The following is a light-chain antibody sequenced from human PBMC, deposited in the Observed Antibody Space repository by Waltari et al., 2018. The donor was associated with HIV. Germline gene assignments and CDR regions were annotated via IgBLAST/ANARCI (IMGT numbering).Light chain of an antibody. J-gene: IGLJ1*01. Sequence: SFELTQPPSVSVSPGQTARITCSGDALAKQYTYWYQQKPGQAPEVVIYKDTERPSGIPERFSGSSSGTTVTLTISGVQSEDEADYYCQSADTGGTRVFGPGTKVTVL. CDR1: ALAKQY. CDR3: QSADTGGTRV. CDR2: KDT. V-gene: IGLV3-25*03.